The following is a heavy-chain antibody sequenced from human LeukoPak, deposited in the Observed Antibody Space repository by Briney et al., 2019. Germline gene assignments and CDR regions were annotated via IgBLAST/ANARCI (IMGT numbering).Heavy chain of an antibody. CDR3: ATLWFGELLIEDG. D-gene: IGHD3-10*01. CDR1: GFTFSDYW. J-gene: IGHJ4*02. V-gene: IGHV4-34*08. Sequence: GSLRLSCAASGFTFSDYWMSWVRQAPGKGLEWIGEINHSGSTNYNPSLKSRVTISVDTSKNQFSLKLSSVTAADTAVYYCATLWFGELLIEDGWGQGTLVTVSS. CDR2: INHSGST.